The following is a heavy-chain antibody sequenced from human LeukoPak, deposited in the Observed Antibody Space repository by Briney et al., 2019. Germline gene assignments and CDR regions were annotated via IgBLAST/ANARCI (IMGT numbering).Heavy chain of an antibody. J-gene: IGHJ4*02. CDR2: INPNINGT. D-gene: IGHD6-25*01. Sequence: GASVKVSCKASGYTFTGYYIHWVRQAPGQGLEWMGWINPNINGTNYAQKFQGRVTMTGDRSISTAYMESSRLRSDDTAVYYCARERTPGSGYGVDYWGQGTVVTVSS. CDR3: ARERTPGSGYGVDY. V-gene: IGHV1-2*02. CDR1: GYTFTGYY.